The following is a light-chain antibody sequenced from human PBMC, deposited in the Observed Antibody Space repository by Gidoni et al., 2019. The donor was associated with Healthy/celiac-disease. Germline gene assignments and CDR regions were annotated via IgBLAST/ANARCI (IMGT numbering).Light chain of an antibody. Sequence: QSALTQPASVSGSPGQSITISCTGTSSDVGSYNLVSWYQQHPGKAPKLIIYEVSKRPSGVSNRFSGSKSGNTASLTISGLQAEDEADYYCCSYAGSSTRFGTGTKVTVL. J-gene: IGLJ1*01. CDR1: SSDVGSYNL. V-gene: IGLV2-23*02. CDR2: EVS. CDR3: CSYAGSSTR.